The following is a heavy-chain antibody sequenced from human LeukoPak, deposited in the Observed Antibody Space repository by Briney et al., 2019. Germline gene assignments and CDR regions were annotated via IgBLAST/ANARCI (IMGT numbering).Heavy chain of an antibody. CDR3: ARAPMGEWLVPPDY. D-gene: IGHD6-19*01. Sequence: SETLSLTCTVSGGSISSGGYYWSWIRQPPGKGLEWIGYIYHSGSTYYNPSLKSRVTISVDRSKNQFSLKLSSVTAADAAVYYCARAPMGEWLVPPDYWGQGTLVTVSS. CDR2: IYHSGST. J-gene: IGHJ4*02. CDR1: GGSISSGGYY. V-gene: IGHV4-30-2*01.